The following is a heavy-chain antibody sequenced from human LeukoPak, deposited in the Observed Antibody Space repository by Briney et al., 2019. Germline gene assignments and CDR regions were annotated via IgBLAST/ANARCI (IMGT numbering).Heavy chain of an antibody. D-gene: IGHD6-19*01. CDR3: ARESVAVARENWFDP. CDR2: INAGNGNT. V-gene: IGHV1-3*01. J-gene: IGHJ5*02. Sequence: ASVKVSCKASGYTFTGYAMHWVRQAPGQRLEWMGWINAGNGNTKYSQKFQGRVTITRDTSASTAYMELSSLRSEDTAVYYCARESVAVARENWFDPWGQGTLVTVSS. CDR1: GYTFTGYA.